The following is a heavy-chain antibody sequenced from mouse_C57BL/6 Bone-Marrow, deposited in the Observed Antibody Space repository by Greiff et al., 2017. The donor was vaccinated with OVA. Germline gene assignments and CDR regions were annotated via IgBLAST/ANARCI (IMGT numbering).Heavy chain of an antibody. CDR3: ARFRPAWFVY. V-gene: IGHV1-81*01. J-gene: IGHJ3*01. Sequence: QVQLKESGAELARPGASVKLSCKASGYTFTSYGISWVKQRTGQGLEWIGEIYPRSGNTYYNEKFKGKATLTADKSSSTAYMELRSLTSEDSAVYFCARFRPAWFVYWGQGTLVTVSA. CDR2: IYPRSGNT. CDR1: GYTFTSYG.